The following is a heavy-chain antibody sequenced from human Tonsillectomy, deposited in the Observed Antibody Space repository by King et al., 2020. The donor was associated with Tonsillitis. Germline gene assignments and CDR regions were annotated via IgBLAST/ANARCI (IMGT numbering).Heavy chain of an antibody. CDR3: AKGSNYDYGDEDFDY. D-gene: IGHD4-17*01. CDR1: GFTFSSYG. J-gene: IGHJ4*02. Sequence: VQLVESGGGVVQPGRSLRLSCAASGFTFSSYGMHWVRQAPGKGLEWVAVISYDGSNTYYADSVKGRFTISRDNSKNTLYLQMNSLRAEDTAVYYCAKGSNYDYGDEDFDYWGQGTLVTVSS. CDR2: ISYDGSNT. V-gene: IGHV3-30*18.